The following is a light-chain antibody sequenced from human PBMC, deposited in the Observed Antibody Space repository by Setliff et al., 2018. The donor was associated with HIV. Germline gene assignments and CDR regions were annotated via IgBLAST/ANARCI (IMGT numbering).Light chain of an antibody. CDR1: SSDVGGYNY. CDR3: SSYTGRLPPVI. CDR2: DAT. Sequence: QSALAQPASVSGSPGQSITISCTGTSSDVGGYNYVSWYQQQPGKAPKLIIYDATDRPSGVSDRFSGSKSGNTASLTISGLQTEDEADYYCSSYTGRLPPVILGGGTKVTVL. V-gene: IGLV2-14*03. J-gene: IGLJ2*01.